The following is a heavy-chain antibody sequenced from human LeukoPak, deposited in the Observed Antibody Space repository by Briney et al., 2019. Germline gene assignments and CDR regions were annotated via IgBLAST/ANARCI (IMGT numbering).Heavy chain of an antibody. D-gene: IGHD1-26*01. CDR2: INPSGGST. CDR1: GYTFTSYY. CDR3: ARSLHSGSYWGGSYYFDY. Sequence: ASVKASCKASGYTFTSYYMHWVRQAPGQGLEWMGIINPSGGSTSYAQKFQGRVTMTRDTSTSTVYMELSSLRSEDTAVYYCARSLHSGSYWGGSYYFDYWGQGTLVTVSS. J-gene: IGHJ4*02. V-gene: IGHV1-46*01.